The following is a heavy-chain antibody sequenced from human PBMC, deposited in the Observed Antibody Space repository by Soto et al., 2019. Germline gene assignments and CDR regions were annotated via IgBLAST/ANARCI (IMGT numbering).Heavy chain of an antibody. CDR2: ISGSGGST. V-gene: IGHV3-23*01. D-gene: IGHD5-12*01. CDR3: APRGYSGYDYYYYYAMDV. J-gene: IGHJ6*01. CDR1: GFTFSGYA. Sequence: QPVGSQRLSCAASGFTFSGYAMSWVRQAPGKGREWVSAISGSGGSTYYADSVNGRFTISRDDSKNTLYLQMNSLRAEDTAVHYCAPRGYSGYDYYYYYAMDVCGEGTTAPVSS.